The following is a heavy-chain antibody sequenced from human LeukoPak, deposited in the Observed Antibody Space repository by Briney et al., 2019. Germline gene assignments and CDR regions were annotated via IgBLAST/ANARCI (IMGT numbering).Heavy chain of an antibody. CDR2: IYSGGST. Sequence: GGSLRLSCAASGFTVSSNYMSWVRQAPGKGLEWVSVIYSGGSTYYADSVKGRFTISRDNSKNTLYLQMNSLRAEDTAVYYCARGRGYSYGYYFGYWGQGTLVTVSS. CDR1: GFTVSSNY. J-gene: IGHJ4*02. D-gene: IGHD5-18*01. CDR3: ARGRGYSYGYYFGY. V-gene: IGHV3-66*01.